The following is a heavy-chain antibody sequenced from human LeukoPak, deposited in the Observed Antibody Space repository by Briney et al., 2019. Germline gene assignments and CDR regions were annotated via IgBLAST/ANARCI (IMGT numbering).Heavy chain of an antibody. CDR3: AGYDSSGYYSP. CDR2: IYYTGST. CDR1: GGSISSYY. Sequence: PSETLSLTCTVSGGSISSYYWSWIGQPPGKGLEWIGYIYYTGSTNYNPSLKSRVTISVDTSKNQFSLKLSSVTAADTAVYYCAGYDSSGYYSPWGQGTLVTVSS. V-gene: IGHV4-59*08. J-gene: IGHJ5*02. D-gene: IGHD3-22*01.